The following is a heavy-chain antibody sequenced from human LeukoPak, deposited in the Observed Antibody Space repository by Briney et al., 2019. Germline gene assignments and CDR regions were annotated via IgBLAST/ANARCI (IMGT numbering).Heavy chain of an antibody. V-gene: IGHV3-23*01. CDR1: GFTFSVYA. CDR2: ISGNGGGGT. CDR3: AKGSVYGDFDY. Sequence: VGSLRLSCAASGFTFSVYAMSWVRQAPGKGLEWVSAISGNGGGGTHYADSVKGRFTIFRDNSKNTLFLQMNSLRAEDTAVYYCAKGSVYGDFDYWGQGTLVLVSS. J-gene: IGHJ4*02. D-gene: IGHD4-17*01.